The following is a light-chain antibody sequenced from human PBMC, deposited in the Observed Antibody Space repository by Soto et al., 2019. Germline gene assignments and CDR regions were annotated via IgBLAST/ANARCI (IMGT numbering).Light chain of an antibody. CDR1: TSDIGTYNH. CDR3: VAYTGNSTPYV. J-gene: IGLJ1*01. CDR2: GVT. V-gene: IGLV2-14*01. Sequence: QSALTQPASVSGSPGQSITISCSGTTSDIGTYNHVSWYQHNPGRAPQLIIYGVTNRPSGISDRFSGSKSGNTASLTISGLQADDEAEYYCVAYTGNSTPYVFGTGTQLTVL.